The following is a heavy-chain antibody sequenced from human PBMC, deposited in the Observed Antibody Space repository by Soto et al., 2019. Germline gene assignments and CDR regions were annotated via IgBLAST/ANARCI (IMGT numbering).Heavy chain of an antibody. D-gene: IGHD2-15*01. CDR1: GGSISSGGYY. Sequence: QVQLQESGPGLVKPSQTLSLTCTVSGGSISSGGYYWSWIRQHPGKGLEWIGYIYYSGSTYYNPALQSRVTSAVDTSKNQFTLKLSSVTAADSAVYYCARLVGGGSGGSCFLFDLWGRGTLVTVSS. CDR2: IYYSGST. V-gene: IGHV4-31*03. CDR3: ARLVGGGSGGSCFLFDL. J-gene: IGHJ2*01.